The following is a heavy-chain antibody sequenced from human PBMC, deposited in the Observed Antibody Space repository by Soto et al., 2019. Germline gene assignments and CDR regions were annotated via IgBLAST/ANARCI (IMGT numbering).Heavy chain of an antibody. Sequence: GGSLRLSCAASGFTFSSYAMHWVLQAPGKGLEWVAVISYDGSNKYYADSVKGRFTISRDNSKNTLYLQMNSLRAEDTAVYYCARDSDDFWSGYLVLWGQGTLVTVSS. CDR1: GFTFSSYA. CDR3: ARDSDDFWSGYLVL. CDR2: ISYDGSNK. D-gene: IGHD3-3*01. V-gene: IGHV3-30-3*01. J-gene: IGHJ4*02.